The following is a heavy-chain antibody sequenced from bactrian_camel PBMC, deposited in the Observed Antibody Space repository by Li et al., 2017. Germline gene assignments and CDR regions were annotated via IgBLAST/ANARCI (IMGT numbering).Heavy chain of an antibody. CDR3: ATSTLASWYAGLNY. D-gene: IGHD6*01. V-gene: IGHV3S30*01. Sequence: QLVESGGGLVQPGGSLTLTCAASGFIFSAHAVSWVRQAPGKGLEWVAATNTGGSGTYYTDSVKGRFTISRDNAKNTLFLQMNSLKTEDSAVYYCATSTLASWYAGLNYWGQGTQVTVS. CDR1: GFIFSAHA. J-gene: IGHJ4*01. CDR2: TNTGGSGT.